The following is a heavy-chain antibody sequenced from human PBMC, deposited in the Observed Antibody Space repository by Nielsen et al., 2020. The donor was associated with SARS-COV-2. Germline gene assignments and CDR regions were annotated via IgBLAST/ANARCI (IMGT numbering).Heavy chain of an antibody. J-gene: IGHJ4*02. CDR3: ARTYSGYDHD. CDR1: GASISSNSWS. Sequence: SETLSLTCVVSGASISSNSWSWEWLRQAPGKGPEWIGSISSGGTTYYNPSLKSRVTISVDTSKNQFSLKLSSVTAADTAVYYCARTYSGYDHDWGQGTLVTVSS. V-gene: IGHV4-39*07. D-gene: IGHD5-12*01. CDR2: ISSGGTT.